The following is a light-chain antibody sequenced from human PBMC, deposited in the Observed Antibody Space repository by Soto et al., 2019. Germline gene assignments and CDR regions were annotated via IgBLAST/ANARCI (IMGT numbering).Light chain of an antibody. Sequence: QSVLTQPASVSESPGQSITISCTGTSSDVGGYNYVSWYQQHPGKAPKLMIYEVSTRPSGVSNRFSGSKSGNTASLTISGLQAEDESDYYCSSYTSTSTPYVFGTGTKVTVL. CDR1: SSDVGGYNY. J-gene: IGLJ1*01. V-gene: IGLV2-14*01. CDR3: SSYTSTSTPYV. CDR2: EVS.